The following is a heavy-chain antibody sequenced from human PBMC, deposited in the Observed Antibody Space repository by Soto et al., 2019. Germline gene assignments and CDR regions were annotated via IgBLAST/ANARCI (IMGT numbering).Heavy chain of an antibody. V-gene: IGHV3-48*01. D-gene: IGHD2-15*01. Sequence: EVQLVESGGGLVQPGGSLRLSCAASGFTFSSYSMNWVRQAPGKGLEWVSYSSSSASTIYYADSVKGRFTISRDKTKNSLYLQMNSLSAEDTAVYYCARDQGYLSDYWGQGTLFTVSS. CDR1: GFTFSSYS. J-gene: IGHJ4*02. CDR3: ARDQGYLSDY. CDR2: SSSSASTI.